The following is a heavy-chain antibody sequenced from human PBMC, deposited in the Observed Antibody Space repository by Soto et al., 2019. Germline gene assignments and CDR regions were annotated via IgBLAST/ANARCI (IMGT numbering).Heavy chain of an antibody. CDR1: GGSITSSY. CDR3: ARGEDAFFYYGLDV. V-gene: IGHV4-59*01. Sequence: QVQLQESGPRLVKPSATLSLTCTVSGGSITSSYWSWIRRPPGKGLEWIGYIYDTGISGHTPSPTSTPPLKIPVTMSVHTSKTLFSLKLTSVTAADTAVYYCARGEDAFFYYGLDVWGQGITVTVSS. J-gene: IGHJ6*02. CDR2: IYDTGISGHTPSP.